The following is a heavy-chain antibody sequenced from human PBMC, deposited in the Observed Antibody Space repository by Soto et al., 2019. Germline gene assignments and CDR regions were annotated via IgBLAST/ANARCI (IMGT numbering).Heavy chain of an antibody. CDR1: GFTFSSYW. D-gene: IGHD5-12*01. Sequence: EVQLVESGGGLVQFGGSLRLSCAASGFTFSSYWMHWVRQVPGKGLVWVSRIKGAGTNTGYADSVKGRFTISRDNVKNTLYLQVSSLRAEDTAVYYCASGLSGYYGFDYWGQGTLVTVSS. CDR2: IKGAGTNT. J-gene: IGHJ4*02. V-gene: IGHV3-74*01. CDR3: ASGLSGYYGFDY.